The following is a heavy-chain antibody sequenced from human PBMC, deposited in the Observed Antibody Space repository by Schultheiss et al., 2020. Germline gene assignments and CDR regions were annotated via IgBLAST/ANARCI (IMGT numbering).Heavy chain of an antibody. Sequence: GGSLRLSCAASGFTFSSYDMHWVRQAPGKGLEWVSGISWNSGSIGYADSVKGRFTISRDNAKNSLYLQMNSLRAEDTALYYCAKVATRTTVTSSYYFDYWGQGTLVTVSS. CDR3: AKVATRTTVTSSYYFDY. CDR1: GFTFSSYD. CDR2: ISWNSGSI. J-gene: IGHJ4*02. D-gene: IGHD4-17*01. V-gene: IGHV3-9*01.